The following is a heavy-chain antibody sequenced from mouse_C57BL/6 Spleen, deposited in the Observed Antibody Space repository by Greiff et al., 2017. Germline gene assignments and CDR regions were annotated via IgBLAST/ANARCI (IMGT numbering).Heavy chain of an antibody. CDR3: ARGIYYDYDDVPFDY. CDR2: ISSDGSN. J-gene: IGHJ2*01. V-gene: IGHV3-6*01. D-gene: IGHD2-4*01. Sequence: EVKLMESGPGLVKPSQSLSLTCSVTGYSITSGYYWNWIRQFPGNKLEWMGYISSDGSNNYNPSLKNRISITRDTSKNQFFLKLNSVTTEDTATYYCARGIYYDYDDVPFDYWGQGTTLTVSS. CDR1: GYSITSGYY.